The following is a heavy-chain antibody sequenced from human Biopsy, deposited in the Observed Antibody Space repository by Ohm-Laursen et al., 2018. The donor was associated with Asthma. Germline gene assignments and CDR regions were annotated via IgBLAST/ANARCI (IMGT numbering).Heavy chain of an antibody. Sequence: SLRLSCTASGFTFSGYSMNWVRQAPGKGLVWVSRINSDGSSTSYADSVKGRFTISRDNAKSTLYLEMNSLRAEDTAVYYCARGPAWQQLDNWGQGTLVTVSS. J-gene: IGHJ4*02. CDR2: INSDGSST. D-gene: IGHD6-13*01. CDR1: GFTFSGYS. CDR3: ARGPAWQQLDN. V-gene: IGHV3-74*01.